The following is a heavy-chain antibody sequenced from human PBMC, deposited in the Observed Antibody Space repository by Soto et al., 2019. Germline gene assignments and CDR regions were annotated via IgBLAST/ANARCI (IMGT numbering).Heavy chain of an antibody. Sequence: ASVKVSCKASGYPFSSYGFSWVRQAPGQGLEWMGWISAYNGNKKYAQKFQGRVTMTTDTSTSTAYMELRSLRSDDTAVDYCARVPFRGPSWGTGMASWRKAITPTAS. J-gene: IGHJ6*04. CDR3: ARVPFRGPSWGTGMAS. CDR2: ISAYNGNK. D-gene: IGHD3-16*01. CDR1: GYPFSSYG. V-gene: IGHV1-18*04.